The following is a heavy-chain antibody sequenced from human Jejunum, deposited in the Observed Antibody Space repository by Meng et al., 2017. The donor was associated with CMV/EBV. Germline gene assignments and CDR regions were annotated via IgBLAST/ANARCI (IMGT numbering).Heavy chain of an antibody. CDR2: ISTYNGDT. J-gene: IGHJ4*02. D-gene: IGHD3-10*01. CDR1: GYTFNTDG. CDR3: GRGSYFDY. V-gene: IGHV1-18*01. Sequence: HVQLLRLGSSGKKTGSSVKVSWTAPGYTFNTDGISWVRQAPGQGLEWMGWISTYNGDTNYAQNLQGRVTMTTDTSTNTVYMELRSLRSDDTAVYYCGRGSYFDYWGQGTLVTVSS.